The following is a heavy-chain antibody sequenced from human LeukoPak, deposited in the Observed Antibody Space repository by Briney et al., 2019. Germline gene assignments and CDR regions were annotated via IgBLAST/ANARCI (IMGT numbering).Heavy chain of an antibody. D-gene: IGHD3-10*01. V-gene: IGHV4-59*01. CDR1: GGSISSYY. CDR2: IHYSGST. Sequence: SETLSLTCTVSGGSISSYYWSWIRQPPGKGLEWIGYIHYSGSTNYNPSLKSRVTISVDTSKNQFSLKLSSVTAADTAVYYCARAYHGSGSFSLLFDPWGQGTLVTVSS. CDR3: ARAYHGSGSFSLLFDP. J-gene: IGHJ5*02.